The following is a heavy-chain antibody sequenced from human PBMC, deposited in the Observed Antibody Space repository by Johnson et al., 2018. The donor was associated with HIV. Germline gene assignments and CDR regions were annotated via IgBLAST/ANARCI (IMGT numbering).Heavy chain of an antibody. CDR2: ISYDGSNK. Sequence: QVQLVESGGGVVQPGRSLRLSCAASGFTFSSYAMHWVCQAPGKGLEWVAVISYDGSNKYYADSVKGRFTISRDNSKNTLYLQMNSLRAEDTAVYYCARGLRHYYYGSGSYPGVDACDIWGQGTMVTVSS. V-gene: IGHV3-30*04. CDR3: ARGLRHYYYGSGSYPGVDACDI. CDR1: GFTFSSYA. J-gene: IGHJ3*02. D-gene: IGHD3-10*01.